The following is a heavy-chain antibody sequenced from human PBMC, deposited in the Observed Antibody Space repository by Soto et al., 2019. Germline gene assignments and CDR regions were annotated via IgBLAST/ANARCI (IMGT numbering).Heavy chain of an antibody. D-gene: IGHD6-19*01. CDR1: GFIVSSYY. CDR3: ARSGSGWYTFDY. Sequence: EVQLVESGGGLVQPGGSLRLSCAASGFIVSSYYMTWVRQAPGKGLEWVSVVYSDSNIRYYTDSVEGRFTISRDNSENTVYLQMNSLRAEDTAIYYCARSGSGWYTFDYWGHGTLVTVSS. V-gene: IGHV3-66*01. J-gene: IGHJ4*01. CDR2: VYSDSNIR.